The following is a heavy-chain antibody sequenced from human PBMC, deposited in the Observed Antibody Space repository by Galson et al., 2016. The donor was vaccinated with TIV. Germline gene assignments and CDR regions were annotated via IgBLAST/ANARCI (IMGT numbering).Heavy chain of an antibody. D-gene: IGHD3-22*01. Sequence: LSLTCDVSGFSISSGSFWGWIRQPPGKGLEWIGSISHSGVAHYRPSLMSRVTMSVDTSKNQFSPKLISVTAADTAVYYCARADTTHFSDTSGYYYGDAFDIWGQGTMVTVSS. V-gene: IGHV4-38-2*01. CDR3: ARADTTHFSDTSGYYYGDAFDI. CDR1: GFSISSGSF. J-gene: IGHJ3*02. CDR2: ISHSGVA.